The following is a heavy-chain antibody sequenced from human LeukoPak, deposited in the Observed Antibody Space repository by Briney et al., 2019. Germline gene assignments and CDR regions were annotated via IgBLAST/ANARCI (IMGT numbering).Heavy chain of an antibody. CDR1: GYSFTGNV. Sequence: ASVKVSCTASGYSFTGNVISWVRQAPGQGLEWMGWISAYNGDTNYAQKLQGRVTMTTDTSTSTAYMELSSLRSEDTAVYYCAREGIVVVTATPPGFDYWGQGTLVTVSS. D-gene: IGHD2-21*02. J-gene: IGHJ4*02. CDR2: ISAYNGDT. V-gene: IGHV1-18*01. CDR3: AREGIVVVTATPPGFDY.